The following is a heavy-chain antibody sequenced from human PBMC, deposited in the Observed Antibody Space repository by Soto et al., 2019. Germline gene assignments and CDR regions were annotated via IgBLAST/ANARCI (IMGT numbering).Heavy chain of an antibody. D-gene: IGHD3-9*01. Sequence: SETLSLTCTVSGGSISSGFYYWSWIRQHPGEGLEWIGYISYSGSTYYNPSLKSRVAISVDTSKIQFSLKLSSVTAADTAVYYCARAPYFDVLTAPFDHWSQGALVT. CDR3: ARAPYFDVLTAPFDH. J-gene: IGHJ4*02. CDR1: GGSISSGFYY. V-gene: IGHV4-31*03. CDR2: ISYSGST.